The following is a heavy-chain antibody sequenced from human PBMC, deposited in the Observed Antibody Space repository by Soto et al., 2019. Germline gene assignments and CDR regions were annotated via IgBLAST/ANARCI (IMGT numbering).Heavy chain of an antibody. D-gene: IGHD3-3*01. J-gene: IGHJ5*02. Sequence: SETLSLTCTVSGGSISTSVHYWAWIRQPPGKGLEWMGTIYNNGDTYYNSSLKSRVTIFVDTSKNQFSLKLSSVTAADTAVYYCARASYDSWSGYSVGRPSGWFDPWGQGTLVTVSS. CDR3: ARASYDSWSGYSVGRPSGWFDP. CDR2: IYNNGDT. V-gene: IGHV4-39*01. CDR1: GGSISTSVHY.